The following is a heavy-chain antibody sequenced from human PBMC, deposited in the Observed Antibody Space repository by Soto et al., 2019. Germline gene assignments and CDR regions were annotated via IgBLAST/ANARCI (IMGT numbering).Heavy chain of an antibody. Sequence: VQLQDSGPGLVKPSQTLSLTCDVTDESVTSPGNYWNSIRQRQDTGLEWIGYISSGGSPFYTPSLMSRVSISLYTSKKVISLALRSVTAADTAVYYCTLKHCAGGGFYDRDYWGRGTRVTVST. CDR1: DESVTSPGNY. CDR3: TLKHCAGGGFYDRDY. CDR2: ISSGGSP. J-gene: IGHJ1*01. D-gene: IGHD2-21*01. V-gene: IGHV4-31*11.